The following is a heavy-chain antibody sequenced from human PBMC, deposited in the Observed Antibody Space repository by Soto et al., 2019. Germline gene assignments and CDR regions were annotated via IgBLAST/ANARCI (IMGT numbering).Heavy chain of an antibody. CDR1: GFTFSSYW. CDR2: IKQDGSEK. Sequence: VGSLRLSCAASGFTFSSYWMSWVRQAPGKGLEWVANIKQDGSEKYYVDSVKGRFTISRDNAKNSLYLQMNSLRAEDTAVYYCARGAVTYYDFWSGYSNYYYGMDVWGQGTTVTVSS. CDR3: ARGAVTYYDFWSGYSNYYYGMDV. V-gene: IGHV3-7*01. J-gene: IGHJ6*02. D-gene: IGHD3-3*01.